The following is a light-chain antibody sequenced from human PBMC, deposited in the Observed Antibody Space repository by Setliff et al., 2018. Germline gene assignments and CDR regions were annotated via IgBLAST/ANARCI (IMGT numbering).Light chain of an antibody. CDR1: SSDVGGYDY. CDR3: FSYASSGSYV. Sequence: QSALAQPASVSGSPGQSVTISCTGSSSDVGGYDYVSWYQHHPGRAPKFMIYDVSNRPSGVSNRFSGPKSGNTASLTISGLQAEDEADYYCFSYASSGSYVFGTGTKVTVL. CDR2: DVS. J-gene: IGLJ1*01. V-gene: IGLV2-14*03.